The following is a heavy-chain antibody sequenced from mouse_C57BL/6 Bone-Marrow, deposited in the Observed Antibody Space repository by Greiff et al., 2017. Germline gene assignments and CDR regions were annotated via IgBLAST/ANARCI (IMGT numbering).Heavy chain of an antibody. J-gene: IGHJ4*01. D-gene: IGHD2-1*01. CDR2: IDPENGDT. V-gene: IGHV14-4*01. CDR3: TGGNYPYAMDY. CDR1: GFNFKDDY. Sequence: EVKLVESGAELVRPGASVKLSCTASGFNFKDDYMHWVKQRPEQGLEWIGWIDPENGDTEYASKFQGKATITADTSSNTAYLQLSSLTSEDTAVYYCTGGNYPYAMDYWGQGTSVTVSS.